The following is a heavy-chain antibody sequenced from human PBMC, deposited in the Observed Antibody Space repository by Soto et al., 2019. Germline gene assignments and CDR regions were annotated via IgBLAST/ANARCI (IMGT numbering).Heavy chain of an antibody. CDR3: VSDLLATHDY. Sequence: QVHLVESGGGVVQSGRSLRLSCEASGFTFRSYAMHWVRQAPGKGLEWVTFISYDGNNEYYAGSVKGRFTNSRDDSKSTVYLQMNRVRPDDTAVYYCVSDLLATHDYWGLGTLVNDSS. D-gene: IGHD3-3*02. CDR1: GFTFRSYA. V-gene: IGHV3-30*19. CDR2: ISYDGNNE. J-gene: IGHJ4*02.